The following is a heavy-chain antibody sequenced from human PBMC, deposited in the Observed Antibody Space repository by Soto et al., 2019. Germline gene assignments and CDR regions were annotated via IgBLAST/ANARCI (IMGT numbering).Heavy chain of an antibody. CDR1: GFFFDNYA. D-gene: IGHD6-13*01. J-gene: IGHJ5*02. CDR2: ITWNGGTI. V-gene: IGHV3-9*01. Sequence: PGGSLRLSCVTSGFFFDNYAMHWVRQPPGRGLEWVSGITWNGGTIRYVDSVKGRFTISRDNAENSLYLQMNSLRPEDTAVYYCAKGGSAALIAPSGRDNWFDPWGQGTQVTVSS. CDR3: AKGGSAALIAPSGRDNWFDP.